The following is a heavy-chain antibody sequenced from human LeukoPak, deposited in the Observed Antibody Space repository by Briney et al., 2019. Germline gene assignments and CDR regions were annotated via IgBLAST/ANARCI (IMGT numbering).Heavy chain of an antibody. CDR3: ARDASKNEYHYDSSGYRYNY. Sequence: ASVKVSCKASGYTFTGYYMHWVRQAPGQGLEWMGRINPNSGGTNYAQKFQGRVTMTRDTSISTAYMELSRLRSDDTAVYYCARDASKNEYHYDSSGYRYNYWGQGTLVTVSS. CDR1: GYTFTGYY. D-gene: IGHD3-22*01. J-gene: IGHJ4*02. V-gene: IGHV1-2*06. CDR2: INPNSGGT.